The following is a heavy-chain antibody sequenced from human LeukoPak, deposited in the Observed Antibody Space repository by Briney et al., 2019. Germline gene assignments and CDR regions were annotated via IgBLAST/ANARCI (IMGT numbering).Heavy chain of an antibody. D-gene: IGHD3-16*02. CDR1: GFTFSSYS. Sequence: PGGSLRLSCAASGFTFSSYSMNWVRQAPGKGLEWVSYISSSSSTIYYADSVKGRFTISRDNAKNSLYLQMNSLRAEDTAVYYCARGRSSLNRNSWFDPWGQGTLVTVSS. CDR3: ARGRSSLNRNSWFDP. V-gene: IGHV3-48*01. J-gene: IGHJ5*02. CDR2: ISSSSSTI.